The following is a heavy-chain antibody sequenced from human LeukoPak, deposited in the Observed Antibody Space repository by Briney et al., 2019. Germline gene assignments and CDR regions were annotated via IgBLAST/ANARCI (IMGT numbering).Heavy chain of an antibody. CDR1: GFIFSRYG. CDR2: ISNSGGST. V-gene: IGHV3-64*01. D-gene: IGHD6-13*01. Sequence: QPGGSLRLSCVASGFIFSRYGMHWVRQAPGKGLEYVSAISNSGGSTYYANSVKGRFTISRDNSKNTLYIQMGSLRGEDMAVYYCARGLITGAAGTYYYYGMDVWGQGTTVTVSS. CDR3: ARGLITGAAGTYYYYGMDV. J-gene: IGHJ6*02.